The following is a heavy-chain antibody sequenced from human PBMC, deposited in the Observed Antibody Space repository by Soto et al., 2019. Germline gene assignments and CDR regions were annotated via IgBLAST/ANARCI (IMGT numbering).Heavy chain of an antibody. D-gene: IGHD3-3*01. CDR3: ARDTRLTLSGVVIGPSYFGQ. CDR1: GSSFRTHH. Sequence: VQSGAEVKKPGALVKVSCKASGSSFRTHHIRWLRQATGQGHEWMGWMSPSSGDSGFAHKFMGRVTMTRDTATNAVYMELASLRSDDTAVYYCARDTRLTLSGVVIGPSYFGQWGQGTLVTVSS. V-gene: IGHV1-8*01. J-gene: IGHJ4*02. CDR2: MSPSSGDS.